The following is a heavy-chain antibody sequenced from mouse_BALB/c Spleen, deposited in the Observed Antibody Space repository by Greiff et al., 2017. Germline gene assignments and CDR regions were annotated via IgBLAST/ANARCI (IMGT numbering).Heavy chain of an antibody. D-gene: IGHD2-1*01. CDR2: ISSGGST. CDR3: ARADYGNKYYYAMDY. J-gene: IGHJ4*01. V-gene: IGHV5-6-5*01. CDR1: GFTFSSYA. Sequence: EVQRVESGGGLVKPGGSLKLSCAASGFTFSSYAMSWVRQTPEKRLEWVASISSGGSTYYPDSVKGRFTISRDNARNILYLQMSSLRSEDTAMYYCARADYGNKYYYAMDYWGQGTSVTVSS.